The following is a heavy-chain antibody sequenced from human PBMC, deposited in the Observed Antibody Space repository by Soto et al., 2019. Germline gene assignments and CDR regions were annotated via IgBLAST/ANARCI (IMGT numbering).Heavy chain of an antibody. D-gene: IGHD4-17*01. CDR3: TGYGDSFFPFGRGSFDI. CDR1: GFTFGDYA. CDR2: IRSKAYGGTT. V-gene: IGHV3-49*03. Sequence: GGSLRLSCTASGFTFGDYAMSWFRQAPGKGLEWVGFIRSKAYGGTTEYAASVKGRFTISRYDSKSIAYLQMNSLKTEDTAVYYCTGYGDSFFPFGRGSFDIWGQGTMVTVSS. J-gene: IGHJ3*02.